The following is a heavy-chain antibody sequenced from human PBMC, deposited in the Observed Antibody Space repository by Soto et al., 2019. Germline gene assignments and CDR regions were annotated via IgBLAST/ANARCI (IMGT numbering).Heavy chain of an antibody. J-gene: IGHJ6*02. D-gene: IGHD2-2*01. CDR3: ARDGGINGGYCSSTSCYVRRLDYYYGMDV. CDR2: ISSSSSTI. Sequence: GGSLILSCAASGFTFSSYSMNWVRQAPGKGLEWVSYISSSSSTIYYADSVKGRFTISRDNAKNSLYLQMNSLRDEDTAVYYCARDGGINGGYCSSTSCYVRRLDYYYGMDVWGQGTTVTVSS. V-gene: IGHV3-48*02. CDR1: GFTFSSYS.